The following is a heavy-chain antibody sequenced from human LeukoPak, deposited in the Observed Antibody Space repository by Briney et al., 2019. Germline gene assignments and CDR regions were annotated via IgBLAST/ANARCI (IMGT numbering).Heavy chain of an antibody. V-gene: IGHV3-30*02. J-gene: IGHJ4*02. CDR1: GFTFSNYG. CDR2: IRYDATIK. D-gene: IGHD3-10*01. CDR3: AGGSDLGF. Sequence: GGSLRLSCAASGFTFSNYGMHWVRQAPGKGLEWVAFIRYDATIKYYADSVKGRFTVSRDNAKNSLYLQMDSLRAEDTAVYYCAGGSDLGFWGQGTLVTVSS.